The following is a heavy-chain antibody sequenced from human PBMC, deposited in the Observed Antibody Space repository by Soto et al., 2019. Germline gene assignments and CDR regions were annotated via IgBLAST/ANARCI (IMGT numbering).Heavy chain of an antibody. V-gene: IGHV1-2*02. CDR1: GYTFTGHY. Sequence: ASVKVSCKASGYTFTGHYIHWVRQAPEQGPEWMGEIGPESGATRYAQRFQGRVTMARDMSITTVYMELNNLSPDDTAVYYCGRGRSGQIVVFYWGQGTPVTVSS. D-gene: IGHD1-26*01. CDR2: IGPESGAT. CDR3: GRGRSGQIVVFY. J-gene: IGHJ4*02.